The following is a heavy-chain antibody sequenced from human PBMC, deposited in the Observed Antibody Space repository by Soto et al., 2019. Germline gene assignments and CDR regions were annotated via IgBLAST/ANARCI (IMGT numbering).Heavy chain of an antibody. J-gene: IGHJ6*03. V-gene: IGHV3-66*01. CDR3: ARAGVYSSAYMDV. D-gene: IGHD6-25*01. CDR2: TFSGGST. Sequence: EVQLVESGGGLVQPGGSLRVSCAASGLTVSNNSMNWVRQITGKGLEWVSITFSGGSTYYADSVKGRFTVSRDNSKNTLHLQMNSLTAEDTAVYYRARAGVYSSAYMDVWGEGATVTVSS. CDR1: GLTVSNNS.